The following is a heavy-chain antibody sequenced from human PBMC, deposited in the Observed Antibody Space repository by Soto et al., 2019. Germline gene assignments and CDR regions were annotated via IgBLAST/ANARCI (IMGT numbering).Heavy chain of an antibody. D-gene: IGHD3-3*01. CDR1: GGSISSGGYY. CDR2: IYYSGST. Sequence: QVQLQESGPGLVKPSQTLSLTCTISGGSISSGGYYWSWIRQHPGKGLEWIGYIYYSGSTYYNPSLKSRVTISVDTSKNQFSLKLSSVTAADTAVYYCARGGIFEGWFDPWGQGTLVTVSS. J-gene: IGHJ5*02. CDR3: ARGGIFEGWFDP. V-gene: IGHV4-31*03.